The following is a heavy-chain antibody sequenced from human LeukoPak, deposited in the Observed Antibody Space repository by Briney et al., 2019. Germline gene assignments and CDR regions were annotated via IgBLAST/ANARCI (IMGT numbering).Heavy chain of an antibody. V-gene: IGHV4-61*02. J-gene: IGHJ6*02. CDR1: GGSISSGGYY. CDR3: ARGSSSRYYYYYGMDV. Sequence: SQTLSLTCTVSGGSISSGGYYWSWIRQPAGKGLEWIGRIYTSGSTNYNPSLKSRVTISVDTSKNQFSLKLSSVTTADTAVYYCARGSSSRYYYYYGMDVWGQGTTVTVSS. CDR2: IYTSGST. D-gene: IGHD6-13*01.